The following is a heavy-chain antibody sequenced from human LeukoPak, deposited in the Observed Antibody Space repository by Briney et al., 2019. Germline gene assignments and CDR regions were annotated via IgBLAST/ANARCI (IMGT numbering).Heavy chain of an antibody. CDR3: AREYSSSWSYYFDY. CDR1: GYTFTSYG. CDR2: ISAYNGNT. V-gene: IGHV1-18*01. D-gene: IGHD6-13*01. Sequence: VASVKVSCKASGYTFTSYGISWVRQAPGQGLEWMGWISAYNGNTNYAQKLQGRVTMTTDTSTSTAYMELRSLRSDDTAVYYCAREYSSSWSYYFDYWGQGTLVTVSS. J-gene: IGHJ4*02.